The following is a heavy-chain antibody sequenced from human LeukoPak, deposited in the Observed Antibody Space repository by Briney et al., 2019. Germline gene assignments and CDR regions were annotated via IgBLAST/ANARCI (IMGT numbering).Heavy chain of an antibody. CDR1: GFSFTTYW. V-gene: IGHV3-7*01. CDR2: INQDGTEK. CDR3: AKLAKYFYGAETFYFFEH. Sequence: GGSLRLSCAASGFSFTTYWMSWVRQAQGKGLEWVANINQDGTEKYYVDSVKGRFTISRDNGKNSLYLQMNSLRVEDTAVYYCAKLAKYFYGAETFYFFEHWGQGTPVTASS. J-gene: IGHJ4*02. D-gene: IGHD3-10*01.